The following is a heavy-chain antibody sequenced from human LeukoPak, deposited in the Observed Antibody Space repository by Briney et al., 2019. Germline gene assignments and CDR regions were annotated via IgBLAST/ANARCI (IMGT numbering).Heavy chain of an antibody. V-gene: IGHV1-18*01. CDR3: ARQSACSTTTCPVDY. D-gene: IGHD2-2*01. CDR2: ISAYKGNT. J-gene: IGHJ4*02. CDR1: GGTFNNYA. Sequence: ASVKVSCKASGGTFNNYAISWVRQAPGQGLEWMGWISAYKGNTNYAQKFQGRVTVTRDTSTSTAYMELRSLTSDDTAVYYCARQSACSTTTCPVDYWGQGTLVTVSS.